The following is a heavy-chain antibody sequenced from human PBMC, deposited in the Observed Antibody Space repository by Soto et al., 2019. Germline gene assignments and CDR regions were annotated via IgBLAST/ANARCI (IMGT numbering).Heavy chain of an antibody. CDR3: ARSVAP. CDR2: IYYSGST. CDR1: GGPISSYY. V-gene: IGHV4-59*12. J-gene: IGHJ5*02. Sequence: SETLSLTCTVSGGPISSYYWSWIRQPPGKGLEWIGYIYYSGSTNYNPSLKSRVTISVDTSKNQFSLKLSSVTAADTAVYYCARSVAPWGQGTLVTVSS.